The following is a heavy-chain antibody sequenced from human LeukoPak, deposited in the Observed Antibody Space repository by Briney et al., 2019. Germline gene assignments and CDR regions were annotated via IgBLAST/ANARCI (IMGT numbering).Heavy chain of an antibody. Sequence: PSETLSLTCTVSGGSISSYYWSWIRQPPGKGLEWIGYIYYSGSTNYNPSLKSRVTISVDTSKNQFSLKLSSVTAADTAVYYCARDLSRGWYGIWGQGTMVTVSS. CDR1: GGSISSYY. V-gene: IGHV4-59*01. D-gene: IGHD6-19*01. J-gene: IGHJ3*02. CDR3: ARDLSRGWYGI. CDR2: IYYSGST.